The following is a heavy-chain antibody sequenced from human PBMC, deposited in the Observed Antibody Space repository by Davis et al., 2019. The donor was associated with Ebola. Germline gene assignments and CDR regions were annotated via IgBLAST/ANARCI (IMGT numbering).Heavy chain of an antibody. CDR2: IDPSDSYT. Sequence: GESLKISCKASGYSFLNYWISWVRHMPGRGLEWIGRIDPSDSYTDYSPSFQGHVSISADQSTNTAYLQWSGLQPSDTAMYYCARRDQNYYYGMDVWGQGTTVTVSS. CDR1: GYSFLNYW. V-gene: IGHV5-10-1*01. J-gene: IGHJ6*02. CDR3: ARRDQNYYYGMDV.